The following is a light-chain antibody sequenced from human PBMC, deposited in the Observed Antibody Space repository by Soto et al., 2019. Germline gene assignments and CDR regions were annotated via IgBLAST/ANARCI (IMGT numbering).Light chain of an antibody. CDR3: SSYTSNSTLV. CDR2: DAS. CDR1: SSDVGGYNY. Sequence: QSALTQPASVSGSPGQSITISCTGTSSDVGGYNYVSWYQQHPGKAPKLMIYDASNRPSGVSNRFSGSKSGNTASLTISGLQAEDEADYYCSSYTSNSTLVFGGGTKVTVL. J-gene: IGLJ2*01. V-gene: IGLV2-14*01.